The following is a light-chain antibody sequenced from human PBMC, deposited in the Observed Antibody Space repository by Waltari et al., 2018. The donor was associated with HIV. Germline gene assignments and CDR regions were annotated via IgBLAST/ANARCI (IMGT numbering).Light chain of an antibody. Sequence: QSALTQPASVSGSPGQSITISCTATSSDVGGYNLVSWYQQHPGKAPKPMIYEVSKRPSGVSNRFSGSKSGNTASLTISGLQAEDEADYYCCAYAGSTTYVIFGGGTKLTVL. J-gene: IGLJ2*01. CDR3: CAYAGSTTYVI. V-gene: IGLV2-23*02. CDR2: EVS. CDR1: SSDVGGYNL.